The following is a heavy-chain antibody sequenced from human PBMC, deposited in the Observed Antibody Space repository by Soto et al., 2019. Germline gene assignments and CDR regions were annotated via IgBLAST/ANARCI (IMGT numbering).Heavy chain of an antibody. J-gene: IGHJ4*02. D-gene: IGHD5-12*01. CDR3: ATQRWLPVYYFDY. Sequence: QVQLVQSGAEVKKPGASVKVSCKASGYTFTSYGISWVRQAPGQGLEWMGWISAYNGNTNYAQKLQGRVTMTTDTXTSTAYMERRSLRSDDTAVYYCATQRWLPVYYFDYWGQGTLVTVSS. CDR2: ISAYNGNT. CDR1: GYTFTSYG. V-gene: IGHV1-18*01.